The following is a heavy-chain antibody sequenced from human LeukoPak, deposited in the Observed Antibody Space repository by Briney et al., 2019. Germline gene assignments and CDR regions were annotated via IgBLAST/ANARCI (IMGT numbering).Heavy chain of an antibody. D-gene: IGHD4/OR15-4a*01. CDR3: ARTPLGDYGDY. Sequence: GGSLGLSCAASGFTFSSYEMNWVRQAPGKGLEWVSYISSSGSTIYYADSVKGRFTISRDNAKNSLYLQMNSLRAEDTAVYYCARTPLGDYGDYWGQGTLVTVSS. J-gene: IGHJ4*02. V-gene: IGHV3-48*03. CDR2: ISSSGSTI. CDR1: GFTFSSYE.